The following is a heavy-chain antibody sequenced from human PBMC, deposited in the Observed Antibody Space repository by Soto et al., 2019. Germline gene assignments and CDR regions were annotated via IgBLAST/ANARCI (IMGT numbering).Heavy chain of an antibody. V-gene: IGHV1-69*01. CDR2: VTPTFASG. CDR1: GGTFSSYA. CDR3: AREERCRGGHCFPFTFLGGYGMDV. J-gene: IGHJ6*02. Sequence: QLQLVQSGAEVKKPGSSVKVSCKVSGGTFSSYAIHWVRQAPGQGLEWKGGVTPTFASGYIAQKFQGRVTITAAESTNTTYMQVTGLTSEDTAVYYCAREERCRGGHCFPFTFLGGYGMDVWGQGTTVTVSS. D-gene: IGHD2-21*02.